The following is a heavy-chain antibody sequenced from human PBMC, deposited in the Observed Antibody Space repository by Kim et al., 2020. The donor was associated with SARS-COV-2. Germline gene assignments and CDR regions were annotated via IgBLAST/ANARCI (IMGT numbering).Heavy chain of an antibody. D-gene: IGHD2-15*01. J-gene: IGHJ4*02. CDR3: ARDFPLFDSGGSGIFVY. CDR1: GGTFSSYA. Sequence: ASVKVSCKASGGTFSSYAISWVRQAPGQGLEWMGGIIPIFGTANYAQKFQGRVTITADESTSTAYMELSSLRSEDTAVYYCARDFPLFDSGGSGIFVYWGQGTLVTVSS. V-gene: IGHV1-69*13. CDR2: IIPIFGTA.